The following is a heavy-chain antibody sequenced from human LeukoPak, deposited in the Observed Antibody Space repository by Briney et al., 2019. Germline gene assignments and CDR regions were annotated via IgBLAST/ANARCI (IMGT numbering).Heavy chain of an antibody. CDR1: GGTFSGYA. CDR2: IIPIFGTA. CDR3: ARVDSKRLLTWGGYPDYSGPKRMCYFDY. D-gene: IGHD5-12*01. Sequence: SVKVSCKASGGTFSGYAISWVRQAPGQGLEWMGGIIPIFGTANYAQKFQGRVTITTDESTSTAYMELSSLRSEDTAVYYCARVDSKRLLTWGGYPDYSGPKRMCYFDYWGQGTLVTVSS. J-gene: IGHJ4*02. V-gene: IGHV1-69*05.